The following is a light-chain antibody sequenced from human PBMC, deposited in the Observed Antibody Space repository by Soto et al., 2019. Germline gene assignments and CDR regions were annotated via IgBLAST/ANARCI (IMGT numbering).Light chain of an antibody. CDR1: QSVFYSSNNKNY. Sequence: DIVMTQSPDSLAVSLGERATINCKSSQSVFYSSNNKNYLAWYQQKPGQSPKLLIYWASTRESGVPDRFSGSGSGTDFTLTISSLQAEDVAVYYCQQFYVTPLTFGGGTQVEIK. J-gene: IGKJ4*01. V-gene: IGKV4-1*01. CDR2: WAS. CDR3: QQFYVTPLT.